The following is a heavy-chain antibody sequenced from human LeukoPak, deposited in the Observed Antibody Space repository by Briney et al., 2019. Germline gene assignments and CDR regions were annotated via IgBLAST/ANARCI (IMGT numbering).Heavy chain of an antibody. CDR1: GFTFDDYT. CDR3: VSYWLVRGYYFDY. D-gene: IGHD6-19*01. J-gene: IGHJ4*02. Sequence: QPGGSLRLSCAASGFTFDDYTMHWVRQAPGKSLEWVSLISWDGATTYYADSVKDRFTISRDNSKNSLYLQMNSLRAEDTAVYYCVSYWLVRGYYFDYWGQGTLVTVSS. V-gene: IGHV3-43*01. CDR2: ISWDGATT.